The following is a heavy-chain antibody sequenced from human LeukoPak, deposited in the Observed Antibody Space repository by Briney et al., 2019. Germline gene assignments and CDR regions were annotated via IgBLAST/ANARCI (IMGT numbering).Heavy chain of an antibody. D-gene: IGHD3-22*01. CDR3: ARDRRRYYYDSSGYYPDS. CDR2: ISYDGSNK. J-gene: IGHJ5*01. V-gene: IGHV3-30*03. CDR1: GFTFSSYG. Sequence: GGSLRLSCAASGFTFSSYGMHWVRQAPGKGLEWVAVISYDGSNKYYADSVKGRFTISRDNSKNTLYLQMNSLRAEDTAVYYCARDRRRYYYDSSGYYPDSWGQGTLVTVSS.